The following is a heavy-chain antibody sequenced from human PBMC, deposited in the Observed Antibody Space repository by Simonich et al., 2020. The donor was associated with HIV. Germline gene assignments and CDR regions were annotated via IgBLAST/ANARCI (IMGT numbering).Heavy chain of an antibody. J-gene: IGHJ5*02. D-gene: IGHD6-25*01. V-gene: IGHV4-34*01. CDR1: GGSFSGYY. CDR3: ARGAPSVAAAREVWFDP. CDR2: INHSGST. Sequence: QVQLQESGPGLVKPSETLSLTCAVYGGSFSGYYWSWIRQPPGKGLEWIGEINHSGSTNSNPSLKSRVTISVDTSKNQFSLKRSSVTAADTAVYYCARGAPSVAAAREVWFDPWGQGTLVTVSS.